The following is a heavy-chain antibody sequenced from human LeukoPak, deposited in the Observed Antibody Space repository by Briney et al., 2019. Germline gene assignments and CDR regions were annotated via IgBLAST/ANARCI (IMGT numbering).Heavy chain of an antibody. CDR3: ARKKPIAARGAFDI. Sequence: SETLSLTCTVSGGSISSSSDYWGWIRQAPGKGLEWIGSIYYHENTYYNPSLKSRVTISVDTSKNQFSLKLSSVTAADTAVYYCARKKPIAARGAFDIWGQGTMVTVSS. V-gene: IGHV4-39*07. CDR1: GGSISSSSDY. J-gene: IGHJ3*02. CDR2: IYYHENT. D-gene: IGHD6-13*01.